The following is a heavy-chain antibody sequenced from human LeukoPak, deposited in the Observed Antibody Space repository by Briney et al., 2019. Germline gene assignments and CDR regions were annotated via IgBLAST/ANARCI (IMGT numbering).Heavy chain of an antibody. V-gene: IGHV4-59*01. Sequence: SETLSHTCTVSGGSISSYYWSWIRQPPGKGLEWIGYIYYSGSTNYNPSLKSRVTISVDTSKNQFSLKLSSVTAADTAVYYCASRDYYDSSGYFRWGQGTLVTVSS. J-gene: IGHJ4*02. CDR1: GGSISSYY. D-gene: IGHD3-22*01. CDR3: ASRDYYDSSGYFR. CDR2: IYYSGST.